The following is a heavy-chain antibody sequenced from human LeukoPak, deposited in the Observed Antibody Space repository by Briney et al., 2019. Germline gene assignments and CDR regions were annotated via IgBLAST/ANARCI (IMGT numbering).Heavy chain of an antibody. CDR3: ARPNRDYYNWFDR. Sequence: RASVKVSCKSSVYTFTDYYIHWVRQAPGQGGAWMGWINPNSGDTNYSPKFQDRLTLTSNTSINTAFMELTNLRSDDTAVYYCARPNRDYYNWFDRWGQVTLVTVSS. D-gene: IGHD4-17*01. J-gene: IGHJ5*02. CDR2: INPNSGDT. V-gene: IGHV1-2*02. CDR1: VYTFTDYY.